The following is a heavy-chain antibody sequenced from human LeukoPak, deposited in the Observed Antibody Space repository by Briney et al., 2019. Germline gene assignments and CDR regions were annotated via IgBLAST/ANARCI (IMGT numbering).Heavy chain of an antibody. D-gene: IGHD6-13*01. Sequence: GGSLRLSCAASGFTFSTYWMSWVRQAPGKGLEWVANINQDGSGKDYVDSLKGRFTISRDNTKYSLYLQMNSLRAEDTAVYYCARGYRYVVYWGQGTLVTVSS. CDR3: ARGYRYVVY. CDR1: GFTFSTYW. V-gene: IGHV3-7*03. J-gene: IGHJ4*02. CDR2: INQDGSGK.